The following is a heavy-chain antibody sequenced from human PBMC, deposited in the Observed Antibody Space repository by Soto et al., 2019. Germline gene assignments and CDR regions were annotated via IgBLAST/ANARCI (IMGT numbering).Heavy chain of an antibody. D-gene: IGHD5-12*01. J-gene: IGHJ4*02. CDR1: VNSCSSDR. Sequence: SSKTSVNSCSSDRSTWVRQDHAQGLEWMGGIIPIFGPANYAQKFQGRVTITADKATSTAYMELSSVRSEDTAVEYCSRDDVRERWLQFEWGQGNLVT. CDR2: IIPIFGPA. CDR3: SRDDVRERWLQFE. V-gene: IGHV1-69*06.